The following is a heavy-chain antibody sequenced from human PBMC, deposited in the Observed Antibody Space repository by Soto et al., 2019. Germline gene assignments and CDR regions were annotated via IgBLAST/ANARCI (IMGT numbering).Heavy chain of an antibody. V-gene: IGHV3-53*01. Sequence: PSETLRLSCAASGFTVSSNHMSCVRQAPGKGLEWVSVIYSGGSTYYADSVKGRFTISRDNSKNTLYLQMNSLRAEDTAVYYCAYLSTNYYYYGMDVWGQGTTVTVSS. CDR1: GFTVSSNH. D-gene: IGHD5-12*01. J-gene: IGHJ6*02. CDR2: IYSGGST. CDR3: AYLSTNYYYYGMDV.